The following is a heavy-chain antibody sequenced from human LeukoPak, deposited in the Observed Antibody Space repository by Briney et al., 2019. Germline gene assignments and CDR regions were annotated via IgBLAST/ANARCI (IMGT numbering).Heavy chain of an antibody. CDR3: AKAPVAALSDLHY. J-gene: IGHJ4*02. CDR2: ISGSGGST. CDR1: GFIFSSYS. V-gene: IGHV3-23*01. Sequence: PGGSLRLSCAASGFIFSSYSMNWVRQAPGKGLEWVSAISGSGGSTYYADSVKGRFTISRDNSKNTLYLQMNSLRAEDTAVYYCAKAPVAALSDLHYWGQGTLVTVSS. D-gene: IGHD6-19*01.